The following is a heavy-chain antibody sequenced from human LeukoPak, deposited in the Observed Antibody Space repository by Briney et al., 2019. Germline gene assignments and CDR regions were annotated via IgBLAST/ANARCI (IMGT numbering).Heavy chain of an antibody. Sequence: GGSLRLSCAASGFTFSSYSMNWVRQAPGKGLEWVSYISSSSSTIYYADSVKGRFTISRDNAKNSLYLQMNSLRAEDTAVYYCAREHDYSGYYYGVSYYFVYWGRGTLVTVSS. CDR1: GFTFSSYS. J-gene: IGHJ4*02. CDR2: ISSSSSTI. D-gene: IGHD3-22*01. CDR3: AREHDYSGYYYGVSYYFVY. V-gene: IGHV3-48*01.